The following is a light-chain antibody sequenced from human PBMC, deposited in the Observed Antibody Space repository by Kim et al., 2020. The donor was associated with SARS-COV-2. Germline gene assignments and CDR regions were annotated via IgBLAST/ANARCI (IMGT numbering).Light chain of an antibody. CDR1: YSDIGRYDY. V-gene: IGLV2-8*01. Sequence: QSALTQPPSASGSPGQSVTLSCTGTYSDIGRYDYVSWYQNHPGRAPKLIIYEVSRRPSGVPDRFSGSKSGNTASLTVSGLRAEDEADYYCSSYTDSNTLMFDGGTQLTVL. CDR3: SSYTDSNTLM. J-gene: IGLJ3*02. CDR2: EVS.